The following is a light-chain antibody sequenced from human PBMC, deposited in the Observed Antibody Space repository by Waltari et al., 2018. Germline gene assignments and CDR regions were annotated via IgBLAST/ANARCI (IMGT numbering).Light chain of an antibody. V-gene: IGLV1-47*01. CDR3: AAWDDSLRAWV. CDR1: NSNIGSNF. J-gene: IGLJ3*02. Sequence: SVLIHPPSASETPGQRVPISCPGSNSNIGSNFVPVSQPLPGTAPELLIYRNTQLPSGVPDRFSGSKSDTSASLAISGLRSEDEADYYCAAWDDSLRAWVFGGGTKLTVL. CDR2: RNT.